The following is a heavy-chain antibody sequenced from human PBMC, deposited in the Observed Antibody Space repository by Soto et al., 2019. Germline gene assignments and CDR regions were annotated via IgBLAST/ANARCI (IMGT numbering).Heavy chain of an antibody. Sequence: GSLRLSCAASGFTFSSYWMHWVRQAPGKGLVWVSRINSDGSSTSYADSAKGRFTISRDNAKNTLYLQMNSLRAEDTAVYYCCRTSPSTYSSSSRDYYYGMDVWGQGTTVTVSS. J-gene: IGHJ6*02. CDR1: GFTFSSYW. V-gene: IGHV3-74*01. D-gene: IGHD6-6*01. CDR2: INSDGSST. CDR3: CRTSPSTYSSSSRDYYYGMDV.